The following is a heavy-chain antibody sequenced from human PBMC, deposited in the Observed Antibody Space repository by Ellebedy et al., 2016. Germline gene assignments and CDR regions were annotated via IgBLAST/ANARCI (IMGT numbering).Heavy chain of an antibody. CDR3: ARTTRGVPATIGYYYFDY. Sequence: SETLSLTXTVSGASIGSGDNYWSWIRQPPGKGLEWIGYIYYTGDTYYNPSLKSRVTISVDTSKNQFSLKLTSVTAADTAVYYCARTTRGVPATIGYYYFDYWGQGALVTVSP. J-gene: IGHJ4*02. V-gene: IGHV4-30-4*01. CDR1: GASIGSGDNY. CDR2: IYYTGDT. D-gene: IGHD2-2*01.